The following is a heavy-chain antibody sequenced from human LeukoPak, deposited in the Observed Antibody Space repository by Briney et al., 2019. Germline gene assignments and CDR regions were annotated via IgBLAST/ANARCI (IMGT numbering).Heavy chain of an antibody. CDR1: GFTFSSYG. CDR2: IRYDGSNK. Sequence: GGSLRLSCAASGFTFSSYGMHWVRQAPGKGLEWVAFIRYDGSNKYYADSVKGRFTISRDNSKNTLYLQMNSLRAEDTAVYYSLPLYSSSPESFDYWGQGTLVTVSS. CDR3: LPLYSSSPESFDY. J-gene: IGHJ4*02. D-gene: IGHD6-6*01. V-gene: IGHV3-30*02.